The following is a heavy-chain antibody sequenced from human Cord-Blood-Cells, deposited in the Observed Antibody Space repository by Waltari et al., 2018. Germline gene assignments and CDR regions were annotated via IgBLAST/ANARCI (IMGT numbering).Heavy chain of an antibody. CDR1: GGSFSGYY. CDR2: INHSGST. CDR3: ARGSRLRPYFDY. J-gene: IGHJ4*02. V-gene: IGHV4-34*01. D-gene: IGHD5-12*01. Sequence: QVQLQQCGAGLLKPSETLSLTCAVYGGSFSGYYWSWIRQPPGKGLEWIGEINHSGSTNSSPSVKSRVSMSVDRSKNQFSRKLSSVTAAEPAVYYCARGSRLRPYFDYWSQGTLVTVSS.